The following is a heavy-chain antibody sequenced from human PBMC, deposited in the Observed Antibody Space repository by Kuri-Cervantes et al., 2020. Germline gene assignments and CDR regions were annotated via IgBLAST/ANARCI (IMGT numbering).Heavy chain of an antibody. CDR2: ISGSSGYI. Sequence: GESLKISCAASGFTFTTYSMNWVRQAPGKGLEWVSSISGSSGYIYCADSLKGRFTISRDNAKNSLYLQINSLRAEDTAVYYCARKGLDYFYYYMDVWGKGTTVTVSS. V-gene: IGHV3-21*01. J-gene: IGHJ6*03. CDR1: GFTFTTYS. CDR3: ARKGLDYFYYYMDV.